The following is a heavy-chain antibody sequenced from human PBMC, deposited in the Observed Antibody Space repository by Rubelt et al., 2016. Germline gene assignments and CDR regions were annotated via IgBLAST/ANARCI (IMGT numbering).Heavy chain of an antibody. Sequence: MHWVRQAPGQGLEWMGIINPSGGSTSYAQKFQGRVTMTRDTSTSTVYMELRSLRSDDTAVYYCARRAGGSYFFVSGEDAFDIWGQGTMVTVSS. CDR3: ARRAGGSYFFVSGEDAFDI. D-gene: IGHD1-26*01. J-gene: IGHJ3*02. CDR2: INPSGGST. V-gene: IGHV1-46*01.